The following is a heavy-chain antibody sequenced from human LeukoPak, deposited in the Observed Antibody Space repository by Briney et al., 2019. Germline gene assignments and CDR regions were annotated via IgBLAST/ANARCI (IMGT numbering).Heavy chain of an antibody. CDR3: ARVDGDYANWFDP. J-gene: IGHJ5*02. D-gene: IGHD4-17*01. CDR2: INHSGST. Sequence: ASETLSLTCAVYGGSFSGYYWSWIRQPPGKGLEWIGEINHSGSTNYNPSLKSRVTISVDTSKNQFSLKLSSVTAADTAVYYCARVDGDYANWFDPWGQGTLVTVSS. V-gene: IGHV4-34*01. CDR1: GGSFSGYY.